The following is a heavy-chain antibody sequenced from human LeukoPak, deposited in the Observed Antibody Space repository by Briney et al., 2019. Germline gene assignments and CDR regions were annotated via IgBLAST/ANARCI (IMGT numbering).Heavy chain of an antibody. CDR2: ISSSSSYI. J-gene: IGHJ4*02. V-gene: IGHV3-21*04. Sequence: GGSLRLSCAASGFTFSSYSMNWVRQAPGKGLEWVSSISSSSSYIYYADSVKGRFTISRDNSKNTLYLQMNSLKAEDTAIYYCAKDSPYYYSTSSYLFDHWGQGTLVTVSS. D-gene: IGHD3-22*01. CDR1: GFTFSSYS. CDR3: AKDSPYYYSTSSYLFDH.